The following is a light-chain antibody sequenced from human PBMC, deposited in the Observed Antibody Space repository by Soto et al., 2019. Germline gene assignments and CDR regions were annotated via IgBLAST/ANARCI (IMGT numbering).Light chain of an antibody. Sequence: EIVMTQSPATLSVSPGERATLSCRASQTVNNNLAWYQQKPGQAPRLLNYGASARATGIPARFSGSGSGTDFTPTISRRQSEDVAHSYCQPYNNWPLTFGGRTKVEIK. CDR2: GAS. CDR1: QTVNNN. CDR3: QPYNNWPLT. J-gene: IGKJ4*01. V-gene: IGKV3-15*01.